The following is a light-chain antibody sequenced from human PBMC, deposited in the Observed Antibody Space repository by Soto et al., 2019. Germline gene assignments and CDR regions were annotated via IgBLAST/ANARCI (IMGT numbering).Light chain of an antibody. Sequence: ELVMTQSPVTLSASPGESATLSCRASQSVSSSYLAWYQQKPGQGPRLLIYGASSRATGIPDRFSGSGSGTDFTLTISRLEPEDFAVYYCQQYGSSPWTFGQGTKVDIK. J-gene: IGKJ1*01. CDR1: QSVSSSY. V-gene: IGKV3-20*01. CDR2: GAS. CDR3: QQYGSSPWT.